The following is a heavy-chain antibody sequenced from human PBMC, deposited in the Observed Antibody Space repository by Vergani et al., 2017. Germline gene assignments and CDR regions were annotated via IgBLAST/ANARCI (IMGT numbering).Heavy chain of an antibody. CDR2: IWYDGSNK. V-gene: IGHV3-33*06. Sequence: QVQLVESGGGVVQPGGSLRLSCAASGFTFSSYGMHWVRQAPGKGLEWVAVIWYDGSNKYYADSVKGRFTISRDNSKNTLYLQMNSLRAEDTAVYYCAKALLYSSGWYSIGYWGQGTLVTVSS. CDR3: AKALLYSSGWYSIGY. D-gene: IGHD6-19*01. CDR1: GFTFSSYG. J-gene: IGHJ4*02.